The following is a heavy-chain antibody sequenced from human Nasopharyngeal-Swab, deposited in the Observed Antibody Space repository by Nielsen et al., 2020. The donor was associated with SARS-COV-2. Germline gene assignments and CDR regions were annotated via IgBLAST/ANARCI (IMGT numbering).Heavy chain of an antibody. CDR1: GWSFSGYY. V-gene: IGHV4-34*01. CDR3: ARTVGATPRGAFDI. D-gene: IGHD1-26*01. CDR2: INHIGST. Sequence: SQTLSPTCAVYGWSFSGYYCSWIRQPPGKGLEWIGEINHIGSTNYNPYLKSRVTISVDTSKNQFSLKLSSVTAADTAVYYCARTVGATPRGAFDIWGQGTMVTVSS. J-gene: IGHJ3*02.